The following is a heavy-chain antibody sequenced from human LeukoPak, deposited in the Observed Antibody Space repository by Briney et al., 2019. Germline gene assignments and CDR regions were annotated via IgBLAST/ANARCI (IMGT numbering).Heavy chain of an antibody. CDR1: GFTFDDYA. J-gene: IGHJ4*02. CDR3: AKGVTTIVVLSPLDY. CDR2: ISWNSGSI. V-gene: IGHV3-9*01. Sequence: GGSLRLSCAASGFTFDDYAMHWVRQAPGKGLEWVSGISWNSGSIGYADSVKGRFTISRDNAKNSLYLQMNSLRAEDTALYYCAKGVTTIVVLSPLDYWGQGTLVTVSS. D-gene: IGHD3-22*01.